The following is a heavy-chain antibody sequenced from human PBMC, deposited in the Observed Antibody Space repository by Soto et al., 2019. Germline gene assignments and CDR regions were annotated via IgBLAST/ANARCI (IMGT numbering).Heavy chain of an antibody. V-gene: IGHV4-59*07. J-gene: IGHJ4*02. CDR2: IYDSGST. Sequence: QVQLQESGPGLVKPSDTLSLTCTVSNDSISRHYWSWIRQPPGKGLEWMGYIYDSGSTNYNPSLKSRVTMSVDTSKNQFSLKLTSVTAADTAVYYCATTILYYFDYWGQGALVTVSS. D-gene: IGHD2-2*01. CDR1: NDSISRHY. CDR3: ATTILYYFDY.